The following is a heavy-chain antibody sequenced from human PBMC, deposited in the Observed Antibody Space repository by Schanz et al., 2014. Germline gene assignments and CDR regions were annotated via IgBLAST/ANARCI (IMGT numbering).Heavy chain of an antibody. D-gene: IGHD1-26*01. CDR1: GFTFSSYS. CDR2: ISGSSRTI. J-gene: IGHJ4*01. Sequence: EVQLAESGGGLVQPGGSLRLSCAASGFTFSSYSMNWVRQAPGKGLEWVSSISGSSRTIYYADSMKGRFTVSRDNAENALYLQMNSLRAEDTGLYFCARRGSGSHYSHDYWCHGPLVAVST. V-gene: IGHV3-48*01. CDR3: ARRGSGSHYSHDY.